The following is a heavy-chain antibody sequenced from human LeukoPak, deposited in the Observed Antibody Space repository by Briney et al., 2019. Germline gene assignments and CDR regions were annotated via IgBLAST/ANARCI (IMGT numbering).Heavy chain of an antibody. CDR3: ARALARWNWFDP. J-gene: IGHJ5*02. V-gene: IGHV4-59*01. D-gene: IGHD1-1*01. Sequence: SETLSLTCAVYGGFFSGYYWSWIRQPPGKGLEWIGYIYYSGSTNYNPSLKSRVTISVDTSKNQFSLKLSSVTAADTAVYYCARALARWNWFDPWGQGTLVTVSS. CDR2: IYYSGST. CDR1: GGFFSGYY.